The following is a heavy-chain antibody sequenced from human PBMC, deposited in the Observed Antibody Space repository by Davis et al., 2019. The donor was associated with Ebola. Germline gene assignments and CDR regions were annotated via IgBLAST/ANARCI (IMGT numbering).Heavy chain of an antibody. D-gene: IGHD2-15*01. V-gene: IGHV1-3*01. Sequence: ASSVTVSCKASGYTFTSYAMHWVRQAPGQRLEWMGWINAGNGNTKYSQKFQGRVTITRDTSASTAYMELSSLRSEDTAVYYCARGDCSGGSCPIDYWGQGTLVTVSS. J-gene: IGHJ4*02. CDR3: ARGDCSGGSCPIDY. CDR2: INAGNGNT. CDR1: GYTFTSYA.